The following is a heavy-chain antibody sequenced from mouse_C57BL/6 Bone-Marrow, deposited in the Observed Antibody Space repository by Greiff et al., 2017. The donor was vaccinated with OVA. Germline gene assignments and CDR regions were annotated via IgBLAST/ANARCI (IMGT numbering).Heavy chain of an antibody. CDR3: PAIYYYGSSFWYFDV. J-gene: IGHJ1*03. CDR2: IDPANGNT. V-gene: IGHV14-3*01. Sequence: EVQLQQSVAELVRPGASVKLSCTASGFNIKNTYMHWVKQRPEQGLEWIGRIDPANGNTKYDPKFQGKATITADTSSNTAYLQLSSLTSEDTAIYYCPAIYYYGSSFWYFDVWGTGTTVTVSS. D-gene: IGHD1-1*01. CDR1: GFNIKNTY.